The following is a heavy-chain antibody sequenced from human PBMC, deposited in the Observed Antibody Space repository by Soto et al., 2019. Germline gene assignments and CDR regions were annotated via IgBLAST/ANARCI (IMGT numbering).Heavy chain of an antibody. V-gene: IGHV4-59*01. CDR2: IYYSGST. J-gene: IGHJ4*02. CDR3: ARGGLVSAGTLDY. D-gene: IGHD6-13*01. Sequence: WASVYLTCAVSVHPINSYYWRGVRQSPGKGLEWIGYIYYSGSTNYNPSLKSRVTMSVDTSKNQFSLKLSSVTAADTAVYFCARGGLVSAGTLDYWGQGTQVTVSS. CDR1: VHPINSYY.